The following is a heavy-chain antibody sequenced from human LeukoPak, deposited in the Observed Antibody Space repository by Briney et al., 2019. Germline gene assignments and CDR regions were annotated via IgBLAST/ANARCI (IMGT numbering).Heavy chain of an antibody. CDR3: ARSETTYYYDSSVYFYYYYGMDV. CDR2: IKQDGSEK. V-gene: IGHV3-7*01. J-gene: IGHJ6*02. CDR1: GFTCSNYW. D-gene: IGHD3-22*01. Sequence: GGSLRLSCAASGFTCSNYWMTWFRQAPGKGLEWVANIKQDGSEKYYVDSVKGRFTISRDNAKNSLYLQMNSLRAEDTAVYYCARSETTYYYDSSVYFYYYYGMDVWGQGTTVTVSS.